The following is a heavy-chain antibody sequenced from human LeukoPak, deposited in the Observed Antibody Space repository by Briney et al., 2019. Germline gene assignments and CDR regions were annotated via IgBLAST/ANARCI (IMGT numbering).Heavy chain of an antibody. D-gene: IGHD2-2*02. CDR2: MNPNNGNT. CDR1: GFTFTSCD. CDR3: VRDGEGAAISVNYWFDP. J-gene: IGHJ5*02. V-gene: IGHV1-8*01. Sequence: GASVKVSCKASGFTFTSCDINWVRQASGQGLEWMGWMNPNNGNTGYAQKFQGRVTMTRDTSISTAYMELRGLRSEDTAVYYCVRDGEGAAISVNYWFDPWGQGTLVTVSS.